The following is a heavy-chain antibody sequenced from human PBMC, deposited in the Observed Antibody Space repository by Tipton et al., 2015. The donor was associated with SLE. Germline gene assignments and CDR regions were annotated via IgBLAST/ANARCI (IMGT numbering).Heavy chain of an antibody. CDR1: GGSFSGYH. V-gene: IGHV4-34*01. D-gene: IGHD3-3*01. CDR2: IYYSGST. CDR3: ARYGIRSGKDI. J-gene: IGHJ3*02. Sequence: TLSLTCAVYGGSFSGYHWSWIRQPPGKGLEWIGNIYYSGSTYCNPSLKSRLAISLDTSRTQFSLKLTSVTAADTAVYYCARYGIRSGKDIWGQGTMVTVSS.